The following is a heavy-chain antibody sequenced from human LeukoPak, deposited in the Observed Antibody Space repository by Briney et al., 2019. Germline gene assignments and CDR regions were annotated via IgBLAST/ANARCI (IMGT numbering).Heavy chain of an antibody. CDR1: GYTFTIYA. CDR3: ARGYTNQISNWFDA. V-gene: IGHV1-3*03. CDR2: VNAGNGNT. J-gene: IGHJ5*02. Sequence: GASVKVSCKASGYTFTIYAIHWVRQAPGQRLEWMGWVNAGNGNTKYSQELQGRVTITRDTSASTAYMALSSLRSEDMAVYYCARGYTNQISNWFDAWGQGTLVTVSS. D-gene: IGHD2-8*01.